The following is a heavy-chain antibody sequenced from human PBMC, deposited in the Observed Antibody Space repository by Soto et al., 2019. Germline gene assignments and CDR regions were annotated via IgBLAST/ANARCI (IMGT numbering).Heavy chain of an antibody. D-gene: IGHD1-7*01. CDR1: GGTFSSYA. CDR2: IIPIFGTA. J-gene: IGHJ4*02. V-gene: IGHV1-69*13. Sequence: GASVKVSCKASGGTFSSYAISWVRQAPGQGLEWMGGIIPIFGTANYAQKFQGRVTITADESTSTAYMELSSLRSEDTAVYYCARAIGGLTGTTWYFDYWGQGTLVTVSS. CDR3: ARAIGGLTGTTWYFDY.